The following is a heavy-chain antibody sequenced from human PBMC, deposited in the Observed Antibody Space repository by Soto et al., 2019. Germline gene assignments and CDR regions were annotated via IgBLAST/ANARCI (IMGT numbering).Heavy chain of an antibody. Sequence: EVQLLESGGGLVQPGGSLRLSCVVSGFTFSSYAMSWVRQAPGKGLEWVSLISGTGSTTYYADSVKGRFTISRDNSKNTLYRQMSSLRADDTAVYYCAAIRFWGQGTLVTVSS. CDR2: ISGTGSTT. J-gene: IGHJ4*02. CDR1: GFTFSSYA. CDR3: AAIRF. V-gene: IGHV3-23*01.